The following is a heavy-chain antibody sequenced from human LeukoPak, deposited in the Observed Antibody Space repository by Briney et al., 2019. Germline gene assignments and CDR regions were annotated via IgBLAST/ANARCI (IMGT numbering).Heavy chain of an antibody. CDR2: IKQDGSEK. CDR1: GCTFSSYW. CDR3: ASAAGNSVY. D-gene: IGHD5/OR15-5a*01. Sequence: PGGSLRLSCAASGCTFSSYWMSWVRQAPGKGLEWVANIKQDGSEKYYVDSVKGRFTISRDSAQSSLYLQMNSLRAEDTAVYYCASAAGNSVYWGQGTLVTVSS. J-gene: IGHJ4*02. V-gene: IGHV3-7*03.